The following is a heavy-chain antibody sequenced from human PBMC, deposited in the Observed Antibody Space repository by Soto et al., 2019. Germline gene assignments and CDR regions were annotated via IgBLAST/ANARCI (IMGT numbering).Heavy chain of an antibody. Sequence: GESLKISCKGSGYSFSSYWIGWVRQMPGKGLEWMGIIYPGDSDTRYSPSFQGQVTMSADKSISTAYLQWSSLKASDTAMYFCESHLRHRGVDLAKDYYYGMDVWGQVNTVTVSS. CDR1: GYSFSSYW. V-gene: IGHV5-51*01. CDR2: IYPGDSDT. D-gene: IGHD3-3*01. CDR3: ESHLRHRGVDLAKDYYYGMDV. J-gene: IGHJ6*02.